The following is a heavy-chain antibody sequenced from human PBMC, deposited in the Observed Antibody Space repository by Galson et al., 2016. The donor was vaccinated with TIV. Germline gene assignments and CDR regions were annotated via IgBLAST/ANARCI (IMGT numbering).Heavy chain of an antibody. D-gene: IGHD7-27*01. CDR2: IHYSGST. V-gene: IGHV4-59*01. Sequence: ETLSLTCTVSGASIGSNYWSWIRQPPGKGLEWIGQIHYSGSTNYNQSLRSRLTISVDTSQKQFSLKLTSVTPADTAVYYCAGVRLWGWRSYGMDVWGQGTTVTVSS. CDR1: GASIGSNY. J-gene: IGHJ6*02. CDR3: AGVRLWGWRSYGMDV.